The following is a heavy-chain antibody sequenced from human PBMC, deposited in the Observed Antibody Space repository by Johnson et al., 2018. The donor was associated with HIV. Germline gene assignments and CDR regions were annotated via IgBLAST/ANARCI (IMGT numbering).Heavy chain of an antibody. J-gene: IGHJ3*01. CDR3: VRGGLGYQNFHDRFDV. CDR1: GFRFDDYD. CDR2: INWNGGRT. Sequence: VQLVESGGGVVRPGGSLRLSCTVAGFRFDDYDMSWVRQAPGKGLEWISTINWNGGRTGYVDSLKGRFTISRDNAKNSLYLQMDSLRPEDTALYYCVRGGLGYQNFHDRFDVWGQGTVVTVSS. V-gene: IGHV3-20*04. D-gene: IGHD3-16*02.